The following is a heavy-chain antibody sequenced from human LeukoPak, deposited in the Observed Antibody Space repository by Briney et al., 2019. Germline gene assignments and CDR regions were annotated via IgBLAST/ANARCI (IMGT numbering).Heavy chain of an antibody. CDR3: AAGGIYPLLDY. J-gene: IGHJ4*02. CDR2: ISAYNGNT. Sequence: ASVKVSCKASGYTFTSYGISWVRQATGQGLEWMGWISAYNGNTNYAQKLQGRVTMTEDTSTDTAYMELTSLRSEDSGVYFCAAGGIYPLLDYWGQGTLVTVSS. V-gene: IGHV1-18*01. D-gene: IGHD3-16*02. CDR1: GYTFTSYG.